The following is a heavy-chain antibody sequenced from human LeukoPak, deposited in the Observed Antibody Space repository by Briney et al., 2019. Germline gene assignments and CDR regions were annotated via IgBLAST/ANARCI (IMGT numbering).Heavy chain of an antibody. CDR3: ALPLGAAAGSDYYYYMDV. CDR2: ISGSGGST. D-gene: IGHD6-13*01. CDR1: GFTLSTYS. Sequence: GGSLRLSCAASGFTLSTYSMNWVRQAPGKGLEWVSVISGSGGSTYYTDSVKGRFTISRDNSKNTLYLQMNSLRAEDTAVYYCALPLGAAAGSDYYYYMDVWGKGTTVTISS. J-gene: IGHJ6*03. V-gene: IGHV3-23*01.